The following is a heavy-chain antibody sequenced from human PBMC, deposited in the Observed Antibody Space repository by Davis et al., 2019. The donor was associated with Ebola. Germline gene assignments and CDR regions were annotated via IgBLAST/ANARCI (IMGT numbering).Heavy chain of an antibody. V-gene: IGHV4-34*01. CDR3: ARRVGSGYYYYYGMDV. Sequence: MPSETLSLTFAVYGWSFSGYYWSWIRQPPGKGLEWIGEINHSGSTNYNPSLKSRVTISVEAAKNQFSLKLSSVTDADTAVYYCARRVGSGYYYYYGMDVWGQGTTVTVSS. CDR2: INHSGST. D-gene: IGHD3-10*01. CDR1: GWSFSGYY. J-gene: IGHJ6*02.